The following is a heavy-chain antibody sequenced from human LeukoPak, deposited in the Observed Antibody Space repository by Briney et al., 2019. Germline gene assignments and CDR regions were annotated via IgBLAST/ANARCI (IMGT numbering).Heavy chain of an antibody. CDR3: ARGAELGGWFDP. CDR1: GGSISSYY. J-gene: IGHJ5*02. CDR2: IYYSGST. D-gene: IGHD3-10*01. V-gene: IGHV4-59*08. Sequence: SETLSLTCTVSGGSISSYYWSWIRQPPGKGLEWIGYIYYSGSTNYNPSLKSRVTISVDTSKNQFSLKLSFVTAADTAVYYCARGAELGGWFDPWGQGTLVTVSS.